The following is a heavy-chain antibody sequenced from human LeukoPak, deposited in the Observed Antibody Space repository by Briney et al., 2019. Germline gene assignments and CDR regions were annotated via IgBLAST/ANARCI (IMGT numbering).Heavy chain of an antibody. CDR3: ARVPGQWPTPYYFDY. D-gene: IGHD6-19*01. V-gene: IGHV1-69*01. CDR1: GGTFSSYA. CDR2: IIPIFGTA. J-gene: IGHJ4*02. Sequence: SVKVSCKASGGTFSSYAISWVRQAPGQGLEWVGGIIPIFGTANYAQKFQGRVTITADESTSTAYMELSSLRSEDTAVYYCARVPGQWPTPYYFDYWGQGTLVTVSS.